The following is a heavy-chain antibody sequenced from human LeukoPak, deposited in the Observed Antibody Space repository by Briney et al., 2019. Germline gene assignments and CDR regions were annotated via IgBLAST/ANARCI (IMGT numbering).Heavy chain of an antibody. Sequence: SETLSLTCTVSGGSISNYYWNWLRQPPGKGLEWIGYIYYSGSTNYNPSLKSRVTMSLDTSKNQFSLRLTSVTVADTAVYYCARGFDSKSTYFDYWGQGTLVTVSS. CDR3: ARGFDSKSTYFDY. CDR1: GGSISNYY. J-gene: IGHJ4*02. D-gene: IGHD5-12*01. CDR2: IYYSGST. V-gene: IGHV4-59*01.